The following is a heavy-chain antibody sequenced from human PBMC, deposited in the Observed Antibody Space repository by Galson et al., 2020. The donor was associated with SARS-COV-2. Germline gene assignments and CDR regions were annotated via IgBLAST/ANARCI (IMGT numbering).Heavy chain of an antibody. CDR1: GFSVSNTY. D-gene: IGHD3-22*01. V-gene: IGHV3-53*05. J-gene: IGHJ4*02. CDR3: ARDVAINNYYSKIGVN. CDR2: IYGGGAT. Sequence: GGSLRLSCAASGFSVSNTYMSWFRQAPGKGLEWVSSIYGGGATFYAESVMARFTISRDSSKNTLYLQKNYLRPDDTAVYYCARDVAINNYYSKIGVNWGQGTLVTVSS.